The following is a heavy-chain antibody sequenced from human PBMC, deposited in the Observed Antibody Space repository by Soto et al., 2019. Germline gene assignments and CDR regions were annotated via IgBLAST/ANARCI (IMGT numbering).Heavy chain of an antibody. Sequence: EVQLLESEGGLVQPGGSLRLSCAASGFTFGRYVMNWVRQAPGKGLEWVSTITNSGDTTYYAGSVKGRFTISRDNSKNILYLQMNSLRADYTAVYYCAKGPTDGYWGQGTLVTVSS. CDR2: ITNSGDTT. V-gene: IGHV3-23*01. J-gene: IGHJ4*02. CDR1: GFTFGRYV. CDR3: AKGPTDGY.